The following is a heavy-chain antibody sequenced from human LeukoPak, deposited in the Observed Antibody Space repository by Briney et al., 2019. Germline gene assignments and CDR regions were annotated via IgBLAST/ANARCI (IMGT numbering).Heavy chain of an antibody. CDR3: ARGPTMIVVVTYYFDY. CDR2: IYSGGST. CDR1: GFTVGSNY. Sequence: GGSLRLSCAASGFTVGSNYMSWVRQAPGKGLEWVSVIYSGGSTYYADSVKGRFTISRDNSKNTLYLQMNSLRAEDTAVYYCARGPTMIVVVTYYFDYWGQGTLVTVSP. V-gene: IGHV3-66*01. D-gene: IGHD3-22*01. J-gene: IGHJ4*02.